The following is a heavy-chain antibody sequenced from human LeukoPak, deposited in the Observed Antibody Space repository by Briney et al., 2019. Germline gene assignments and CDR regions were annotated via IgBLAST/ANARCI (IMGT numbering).Heavy chain of an antibody. J-gene: IGHJ4*02. CDR3: ARGEDGYNYFDY. D-gene: IGHD5-12*01. CDR2: IWFSGST. Sequence: SETLSLTCTVSGDPISDYYWSWIRQPPGKGLEWIGYIWFSGSTKYSPSLKSRATISVDRSKHQFSLKLNSLTAADTAVYFCARGEDGYNYFDYWGQGTLVTVSS. CDR1: GDPISDYY. V-gene: IGHV4-59*01.